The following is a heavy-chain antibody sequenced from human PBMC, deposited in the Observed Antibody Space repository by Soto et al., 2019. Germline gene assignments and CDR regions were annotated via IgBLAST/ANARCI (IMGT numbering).Heavy chain of an antibody. V-gene: IGHV1-2*02. Sequence: QVHLVQSGAEVKKPGASVTVSCKTSGYTLTDYYMLWVRQAPGQGLEWMAWINPHTGDTGIAERFQGRVTMTRDTSTNTAHMGLTSLTSDDTAIYYCAREGGAAPGARREWYLDLWGRGSLVTVSS. CDR3: AREGGAAPGARREWYLDL. CDR1: GYTLTDYY. J-gene: IGHJ2*01. CDR2: INPHTGDT. D-gene: IGHD6-25*01.